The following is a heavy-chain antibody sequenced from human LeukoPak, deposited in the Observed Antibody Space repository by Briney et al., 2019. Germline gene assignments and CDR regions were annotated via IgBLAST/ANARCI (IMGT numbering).Heavy chain of an antibody. CDR1: GGSFSGYY. CDR2: INHSGST. V-gene: IGHV4-34*09. D-gene: IGHD4-23*01. Sequence: SETLSLTCAVYGGSFSGYYWSWIRQPPGEGLEWIGEINHSGSTNYNPSLKSRVTISVDTSKNQFSLKLSSVTAADTAVYYCARGVPRLRWEAWGQGTLVTVSS. CDR3: ARGVPRLRWEA. J-gene: IGHJ5*02.